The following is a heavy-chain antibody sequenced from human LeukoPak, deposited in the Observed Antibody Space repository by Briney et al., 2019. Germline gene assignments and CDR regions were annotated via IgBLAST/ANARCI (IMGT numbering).Heavy chain of an antibody. CDR1: GFTFTNYA. V-gene: IGHV3-23*01. CDR2: ISEGVGNT. Sequence: QAGGSLRLSCAASGFTFTNYAMTWVRQAPGKGLEWVSGISEGVGNTYYADSVKGRFTISRDHSKNTLYLQMNSLRAEDTAVYYCARDLDLKRITMVRGVSPPIDYWGQGTLVTVSS. CDR3: ARDLDLKRITMVRGVSPPIDY. J-gene: IGHJ4*02. D-gene: IGHD3-10*01.